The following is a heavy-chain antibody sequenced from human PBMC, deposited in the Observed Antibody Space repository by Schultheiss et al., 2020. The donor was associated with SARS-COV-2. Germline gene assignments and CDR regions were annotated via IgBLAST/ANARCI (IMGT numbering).Heavy chain of an antibody. V-gene: IGHV4-59*01. CDR1: GGSISSYY. J-gene: IGHJ4*02. Sequence: SETLSLTCSVSGGSISSYYWSWIRQPPGKGLEWIGYIYYSGSPKYNPSLKSRVTISVDTSKNQFSLKMTSLTAADTAVYYCARGVRSWYHDYWGQGTLVTVSS. CDR3: ARGVRSWYHDY. D-gene: IGHD6-13*01. CDR2: IYYSGSP.